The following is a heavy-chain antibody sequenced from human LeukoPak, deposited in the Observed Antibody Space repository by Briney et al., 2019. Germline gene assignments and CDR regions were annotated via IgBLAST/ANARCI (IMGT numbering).Heavy chain of an antibody. Sequence: GGSLRLSCAASGFTLSSYAVSWVRQAPGKGLEWVSAISGSGGSTYYADSVKGRFTISRDNSRNTLYLQMNSLRAEDTAVYYCAKDQGSVAAAVSWFDPWGQGTLVTVSS. V-gene: IGHV3-23*01. CDR1: GFTLSSYA. CDR3: AKDQGSVAAAVSWFDP. D-gene: IGHD6-13*01. J-gene: IGHJ5*02. CDR2: ISGSGGST.